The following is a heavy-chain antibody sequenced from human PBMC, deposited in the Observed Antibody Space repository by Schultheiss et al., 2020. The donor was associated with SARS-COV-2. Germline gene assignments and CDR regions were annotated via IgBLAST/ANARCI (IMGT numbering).Heavy chain of an antibody. Sequence: GGSLRLSCAASGFTFSSSAMTWVRQAPGKGLECVSGISGNGGRTYTADSVQGRFTISRDNSKNSLYLQMNSLRAEDTAVYYCARSPPLRNGGMDVWGQGTTVTVSS. V-gene: IGHV3-23*01. D-gene: IGHD1-1*01. CDR2: ISGNGGRT. CDR1: GFTFSSSA. CDR3: ARSPPLRNGGMDV. J-gene: IGHJ6*02.